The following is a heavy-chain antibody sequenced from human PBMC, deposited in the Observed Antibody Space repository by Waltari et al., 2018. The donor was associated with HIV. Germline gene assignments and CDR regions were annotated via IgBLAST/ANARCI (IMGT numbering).Heavy chain of an antibody. CDR1: GSTFNSSW. V-gene: IGHV3-7*01. CDR3: ARRQQLTD. D-gene: IGHD6-13*01. Sequence: EVRLVESGGGLVQPGGSLRLSCAASGSTFNSSWMTRVRQAPGKGRVWRSDIREDGREIHCVDSAQGRFTISRDKAKNSLYLQMNTLTAEDTAVYYCARRQQLTDWGQGTLVTVSS. J-gene: IGHJ4*02. CDR2: IREDGREI.